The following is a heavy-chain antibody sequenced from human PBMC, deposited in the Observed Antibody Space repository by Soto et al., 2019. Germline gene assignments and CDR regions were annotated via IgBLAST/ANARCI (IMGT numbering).Heavy chain of an antibody. CDR1: GFTFSDYY. CDR3: ARADLATLEWSMGISLSYFDY. V-gene: IGHV3-11*04. Sequence: QVQLVESGGGLVKPGGSLRLSCAASGFTFSDYYMSWIRQAPGKGLEWVSYISSSGSTIYYADSVKGRFTISRDNAKNSLYLQMNSLRAEDTAVYYCARADLATLEWSMGISLSYFDYWGQGTLVTVSS. J-gene: IGHJ4*02. CDR2: ISSSGSTI. D-gene: IGHD3-3*01.